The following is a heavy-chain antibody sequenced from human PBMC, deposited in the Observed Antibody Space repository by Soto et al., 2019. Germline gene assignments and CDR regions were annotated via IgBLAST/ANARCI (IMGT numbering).Heavy chain of an antibody. J-gene: IGHJ3*01. D-gene: IGHD1-26*01. V-gene: IGHV3-9*01. CDR3: VKVSYSALATLGSAFDV. Sequence: QLVESGGGLVQPGRSLRLSCAASGFTFDDYAMHWVRQAPGKGLEWVSGISWSGDSMAYADSVKGRFITSRDNVKNSLYLKMNSLRVKDTALYHCVKVSYSALATLGSAFDVWGQGTMVTVS. CDR2: ISWSGDSM. CDR1: GFTFDDYA.